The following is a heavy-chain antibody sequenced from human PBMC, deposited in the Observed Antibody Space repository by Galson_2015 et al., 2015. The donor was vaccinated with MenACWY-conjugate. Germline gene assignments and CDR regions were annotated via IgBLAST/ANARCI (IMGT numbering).Heavy chain of an antibody. J-gene: IGHJ6*02. V-gene: IGHV5-51*01. D-gene: IGHD1-26*01. CDR1: GYSFSTYW. CDR3: ARHPPGGRGMDV. CDR2: ISPGDSNT. Sequence: QSGAEVKKPGESLTISCTGSGYSFSTYWIAWVRQLPGKGLEWMGLISPGDSNTRYSPAFHGQVTISADKSISTAYLQLHSLQASDTAMYYCARHPPGGRGMDVWGQGTTV.